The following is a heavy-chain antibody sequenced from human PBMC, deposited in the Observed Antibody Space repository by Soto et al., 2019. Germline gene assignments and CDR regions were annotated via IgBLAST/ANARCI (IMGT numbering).Heavy chain of an antibody. CDR3: ASVRSTYGGGGRGKVKENWFSP. Sequence: LSLTCSVSGGSISRYYWSWIRQPPGKGLEWIGYAYYSGDTGFNPSLQSRVTMVVDTSKHQVSPKLTSLTPPAPAASSCASVRSTYGGGGRGKVKENWFSPWGQGALGTVSS. D-gene: IGHD2-8*01. V-gene: IGHV4-59*01. CDR1: GGSISRYY. J-gene: IGHJ5*02. CDR2: AYYSGDT.